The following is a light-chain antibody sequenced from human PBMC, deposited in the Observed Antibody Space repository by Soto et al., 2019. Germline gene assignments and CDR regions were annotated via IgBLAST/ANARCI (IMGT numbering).Light chain of an antibody. CDR3: QQYGSSPPIT. Sequence: DIVLTQSPATMYVSPGDTASLSCSASQTVGTYLAWYQQKPGQAPRLLIYGASSRATGIPDRFSGSGSGTDFTLTISRLEPEDFAVYYCQQYGSSPPITFGQGTRLEIK. J-gene: IGKJ5*01. CDR1: QTVGTY. CDR2: GAS. V-gene: IGKV3-20*01.